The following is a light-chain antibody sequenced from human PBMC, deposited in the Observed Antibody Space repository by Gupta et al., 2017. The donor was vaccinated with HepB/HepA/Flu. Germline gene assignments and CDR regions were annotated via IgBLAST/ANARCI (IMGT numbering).Light chain of an antibody. CDR2: GAS. J-gene: IGKJ3*01. CDR3: QQYGSSPLFT. V-gene: IGKV3-20*01. Sequence: EIVLTQSTGTLSLSLGERATLSCRASQSVSSSYLAWYQQKPGQAPRLLIYGASSRATGIPDRFSGSGSGTDFTLTISRLEPEDFAVYYCQQYGSSPLFTFGPGTKVDIK. CDR1: QSVSSSY.